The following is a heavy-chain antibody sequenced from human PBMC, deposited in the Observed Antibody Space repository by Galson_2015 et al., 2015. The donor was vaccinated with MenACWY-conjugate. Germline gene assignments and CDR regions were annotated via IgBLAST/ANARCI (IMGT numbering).Heavy chain of an antibody. Sequence: PALVKPTQTLTLRCSYSGFSFNSAGVGVNWIRQPPGRALEWLARIDWDDDKYYTTSLTTRLPISKDITKNQVVLTMTNMDSLDTATYYCVRIQWLVLDVWGQGITVTVS. CDR1: GFSFNSAGVG. CDR2: IDWDDDK. D-gene: IGHD6-19*01. J-gene: IGHJ6*02. CDR3: VRIQWLVLDV. V-gene: IGHV2-70*11.